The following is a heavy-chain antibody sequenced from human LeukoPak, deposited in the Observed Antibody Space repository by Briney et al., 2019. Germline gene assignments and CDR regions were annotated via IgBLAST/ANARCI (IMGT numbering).Heavy chain of an antibody. CDR2: ISAYNGNT. CDR1: GGTFSSYA. CDR3: ARALNLADY. Sequence: ALVKVSCKASGGTFSSYAISWVRQAPGQGLEWMGWISAYNGNTNYAQKLQGRVTMTTDTSTSTAYMELRSLRSDDTAVYYCARALNLADYWGQGTLVTVSS. J-gene: IGHJ4*02. V-gene: IGHV1-18*01.